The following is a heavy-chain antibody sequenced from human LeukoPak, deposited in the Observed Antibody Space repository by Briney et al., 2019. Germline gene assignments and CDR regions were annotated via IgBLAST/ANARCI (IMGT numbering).Heavy chain of an antibody. V-gene: IGHV1-2*02. CDR2: INPNSGDT. D-gene: IGHD3-16*02. J-gene: IGHJ5*02. Sequence: GASVKVSCKASGYTFTGYYMHWVRQAPGQGPEWMGWINPNSGDTNSAQKFQDRVTVTRDTSISTAYMELSRLRSDDTAVYYCAPYDYVWGSFRPWGQGTLVTVSS. CDR1: GYTFTGYY. CDR3: APYDYVWGSFRP.